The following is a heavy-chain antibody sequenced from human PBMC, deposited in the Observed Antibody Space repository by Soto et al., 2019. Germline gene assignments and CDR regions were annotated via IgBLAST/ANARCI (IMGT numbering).Heavy chain of an antibody. CDR1: GGSFSDYY. CDR2: INHSGST. CDR3: ARTRRNEHSYGYDY. V-gene: IGHV4-34*01. Sequence: QVQLQQWGAGLLKPSETLSLTCAVYGGSFSDYYWGWIRQPPGKGLEWIGEINHSGSTTYNPSLKSRVTISVDTSKNQFSLKLSTVTAEDTAVYYCARTRRNEHSYGYDYWGQGTLVTVSS. J-gene: IGHJ4*02. D-gene: IGHD5-18*01.